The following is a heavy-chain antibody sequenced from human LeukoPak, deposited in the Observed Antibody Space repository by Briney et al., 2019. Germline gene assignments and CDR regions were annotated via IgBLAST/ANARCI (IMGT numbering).Heavy chain of an antibody. J-gene: IGHJ3*02. V-gene: IGHV3-23*01. CDR1: GFTFDDYA. CDR3: AKHLRSSSGWDGDVYDI. D-gene: IGHD6-19*01. Sequence: GGSLRLSCAASGFTFDDYAMHWVRQAPGKGLEWVSVISGSGGTTYNADSVKGRFTISRDNSKNTLYLQMNSLRAEDTAVYYCAKHLRSSSGWDGDVYDIWGQGTMVTVSS. CDR2: ISGSGGTT.